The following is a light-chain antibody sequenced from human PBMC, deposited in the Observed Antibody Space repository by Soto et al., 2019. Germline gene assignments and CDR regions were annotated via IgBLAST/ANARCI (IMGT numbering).Light chain of an antibody. Sequence: QSVLTQPPSASGSPGQSVTISCTGTSSDVGGYNFVSWYQQHPGKAPKLIIHEVNKRPSGVPDRFSGSKSGNTPSLTVSGLQAGDEADYYCSSYAGSNSRYVFGTGTKLTVL. CDR3: SSYAGSNSRYV. CDR1: SSDVGGYNF. J-gene: IGLJ1*01. V-gene: IGLV2-8*01. CDR2: EVN.